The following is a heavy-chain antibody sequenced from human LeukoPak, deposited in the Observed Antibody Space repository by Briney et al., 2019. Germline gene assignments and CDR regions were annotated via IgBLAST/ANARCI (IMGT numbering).Heavy chain of an antibody. V-gene: IGHV1-24*01. CDR3: ATDTEYGSGSYYNV. Sequence: ASVKVSCKVSGYTLTELSMHWVRQAPGKGLEWMGGFDPEDGETIYAQKFQGRVTMTEDTSTDTAYMELSSLRSEDTAVYCCATDTEYGSGSYYNVWGQGTLVTVSS. CDR2: FDPEDGET. J-gene: IGHJ4*02. CDR1: GYTLTELS. D-gene: IGHD3-10*01.